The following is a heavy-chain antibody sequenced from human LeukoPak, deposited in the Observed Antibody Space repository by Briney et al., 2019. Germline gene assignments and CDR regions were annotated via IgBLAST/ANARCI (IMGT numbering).Heavy chain of an antibody. V-gene: IGHV3-30-3*01. Sequence: GGSLRLSCAASGFTFSSYAMHWVRQAPGKGLEWVAVISYDGSNKYYADSVKGRFTISRDNSKNTLYLQMNSLRAEDTAVYYCVCLKGVPAAAYWGQGTLVTVSS. CDR2: ISYDGSNK. CDR1: GFTFSSYA. J-gene: IGHJ4*02. CDR3: VCLKGVPAAAY. D-gene: IGHD2-2*01.